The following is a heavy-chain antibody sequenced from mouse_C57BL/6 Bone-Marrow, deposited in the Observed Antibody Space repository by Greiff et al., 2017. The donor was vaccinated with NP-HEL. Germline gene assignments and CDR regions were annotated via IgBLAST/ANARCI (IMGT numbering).Heavy chain of an antibody. J-gene: IGHJ2*01. CDR3: ARDGYYVGY. Sequence: LVKPGASVKISCKASGYAFSSSWMNWVKQRPGKGLEWIGRIYPGDGDTNYNGKFKGKATLTADKSSSTAYMQLSSLTSEDSAVYFCARDGYYVGYWGQGTTLTVSS. CDR1: GYAFSSSW. CDR2: IYPGDGDT. V-gene: IGHV1-82*01. D-gene: IGHD2-3*01.